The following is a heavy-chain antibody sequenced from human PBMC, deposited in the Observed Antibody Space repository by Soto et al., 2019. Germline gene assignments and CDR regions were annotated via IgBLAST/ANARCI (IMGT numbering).Heavy chain of an antibody. D-gene: IGHD4-4*01. CDR1: GFTFSDSW. CDR2: IKPDESEK. CDR3: VRGGSNYAS. V-gene: IGHV3-7*01. Sequence: EVQLVESGGGLVQPGGSLRLSCTASGFTFSDSWMTWVRQAPGKGLEWVARIKPDESEKKYADSVKGRFSISRDNAKNSMYLQIDGPRGEDTAVYYCVRGGSNYASWGQGTLVTVSS. J-gene: IGHJ5*02.